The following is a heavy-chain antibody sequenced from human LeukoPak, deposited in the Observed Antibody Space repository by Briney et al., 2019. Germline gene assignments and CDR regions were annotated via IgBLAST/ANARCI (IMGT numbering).Heavy chain of an antibody. J-gene: IGHJ4*02. CDR2: ISYDGSNK. CDR1: GFTFSSYG. Sequence: GGSLRLSCAASGFTFSSYGMHWVRQAPGKGLEWVAVISYDGSNKYYADSVKGRFTISRDNSKNTLYLQMNSLRAEDTAVYYCAKEAPPRYFDYWGRGTLVTVSS. CDR3: AKEAPPRYFDY. V-gene: IGHV3-30*18.